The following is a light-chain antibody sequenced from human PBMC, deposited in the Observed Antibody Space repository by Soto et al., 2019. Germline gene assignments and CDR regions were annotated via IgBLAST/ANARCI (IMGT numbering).Light chain of an antibody. J-gene: IGKJ5*01. CDR2: DAS. CDR3: QQYDMLPIT. CDR1: QDINIY. Sequence: DIQMTQSPSSLFASVWDRVTITCPATQDINIYLNWYQQKPGKAPNLLIYDASNLEIGVPSRFSGSGSGTHFTFTISSLQTEDIGTYYCQQYDMLPITFGRGTRLEIK. V-gene: IGKV1-33*01.